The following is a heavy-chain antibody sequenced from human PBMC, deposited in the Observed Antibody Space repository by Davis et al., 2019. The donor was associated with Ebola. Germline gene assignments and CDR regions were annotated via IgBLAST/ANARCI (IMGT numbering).Heavy chain of an antibody. CDR3: ARASRIAAAGTRGMDV. CDR1: GGTFSTYA. V-gene: IGHV1-69*13. J-gene: IGHJ6*02. Sequence: AASVKVSCKASGGTFSTYAISWVRQAPGQGLEWMGGIIPIFGTANYAQKFQGRVTITADESTSTVYMELSSLRSEDTAVYYCARASRIAAAGTRGMDVWGQGTTVTVSS. D-gene: IGHD6-13*01. CDR2: IIPIFGTA.